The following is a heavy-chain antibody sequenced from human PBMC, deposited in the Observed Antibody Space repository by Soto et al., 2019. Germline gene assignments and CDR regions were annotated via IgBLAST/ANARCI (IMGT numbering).Heavy chain of an antibody. Sequence: QVQLQESGPGLVKPSETLSLTCTVSGGSVSSGSYYWSWIRQPPGKGLEWIGYIYYSGSTNYNPALKSRVTISVATSKNQFSLKLSSVTAADTAVYYCARSGGGNQSWFDPWGQGTLVTVSS. CDR2: IYYSGST. CDR1: GGSVSSGSYY. J-gene: IGHJ5*02. V-gene: IGHV4-61*01. D-gene: IGHD2-15*01. CDR3: ARSGGGNQSWFDP.